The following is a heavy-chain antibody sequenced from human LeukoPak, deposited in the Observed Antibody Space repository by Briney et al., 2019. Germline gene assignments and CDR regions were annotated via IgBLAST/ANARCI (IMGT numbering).Heavy chain of an antibody. V-gene: IGHV4-38-2*02. CDR1: GYSISSGYY. D-gene: IGHD2-15*01. CDR2: IYHSGST. CDR3: ASIGNFRAADYDY. Sequence: SETLSLTCTVSGYSISSGYYWGWIRQPPGKGLEWIGSIYHSGSTYYNPSLKSRVTISVDTSKNQFSLKLSSVTAADTAVYYCASIGNFRAADYDYWGQGTLVTVSS. J-gene: IGHJ4*02.